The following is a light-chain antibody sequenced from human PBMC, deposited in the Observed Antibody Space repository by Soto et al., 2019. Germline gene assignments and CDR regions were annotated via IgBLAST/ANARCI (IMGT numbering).Light chain of an antibody. J-gene: IGKJ5*01. CDR3: QQSGSSPIT. CDR1: QSVSRSY. Sequence: VLAQSPATLSLSPGDRATLSCGASQSVSRSYLAWYQQKPGLAPRLIIYDASTRATGIPDRFSGSGSGTDFTLTISRLEPEDFAVYYCQQSGSSPITFGQGTRLETK. V-gene: IGKV3D-20*01. CDR2: DAS.